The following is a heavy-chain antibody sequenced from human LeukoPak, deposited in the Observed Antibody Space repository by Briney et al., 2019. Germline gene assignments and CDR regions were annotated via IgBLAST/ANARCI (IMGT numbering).Heavy chain of an antibody. D-gene: IGHD2-21*01. CDR3: ARAYCGGDCDIVYWYFDL. CDR2: IYTSGST. Sequence: TPSETLSLTCTVSGGSISSYHWSWIRQPAGKGLEWIGRIYTSGSTNYNPSLKSRVTMSVDTSKNQFSLKLSSVTAADTAVYYCARAYCGGDCDIVYWYFDLWGRGTLVTVSS. V-gene: IGHV4-4*07. CDR1: GGSISSYH. J-gene: IGHJ2*01.